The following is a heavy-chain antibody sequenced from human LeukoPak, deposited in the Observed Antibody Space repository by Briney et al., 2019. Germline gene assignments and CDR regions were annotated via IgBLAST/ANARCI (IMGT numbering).Heavy chain of an antibody. J-gene: IGHJ4*02. CDR2: IKQDGSQK. D-gene: IGHD5-24*01. CDR1: GFTFSDYW. CDR3: SRQTISCHDF. Sequence: GGSLRLSCAASGFTFSDYWMTWVRQAPGKGLEWVANIKQDGSQKHYVDSVQGRFTISRDNAKNSLFLQMNSLKPEDTAVYYCSRQTISCHDFWGQGTLVTVSS. V-gene: IGHV3-7*03.